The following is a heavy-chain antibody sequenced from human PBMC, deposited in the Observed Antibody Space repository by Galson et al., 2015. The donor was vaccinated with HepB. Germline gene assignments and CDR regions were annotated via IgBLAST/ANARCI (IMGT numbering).Heavy chain of an antibody. Sequence: SLRLSCAGSGFIVSVNYMSWVRQAPGKGLVWVSSISNGDDTYYSDSVKGRFTISRDSSENTLYLQMDSLRAEDTAIYYCALMSSGTFDYWGQGSMVTVSS. CDR1: GFIVSVNY. CDR3: ALMSSGTFDY. CDR2: ISNGDDT. D-gene: IGHD3-10*01. V-gene: IGHV3-66*01. J-gene: IGHJ4*02.